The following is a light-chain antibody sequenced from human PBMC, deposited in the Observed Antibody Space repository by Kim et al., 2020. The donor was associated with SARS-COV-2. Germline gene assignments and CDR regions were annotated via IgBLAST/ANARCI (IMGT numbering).Light chain of an antibody. J-gene: IGLJ1*01. Sequence: SYELTQPPSVSVSPGQTASITCSGEKLGDKSVCWYQQKPGQSPLLVIFQNTKRPSGIPERFSGSNSGNTATLTISGTQAMDEADYYCQAWDSNTGVFGTGTKVTVL. CDR2: QNT. V-gene: IGLV3-1*01. CDR1: KLGDKS. CDR3: QAWDSNTGV.